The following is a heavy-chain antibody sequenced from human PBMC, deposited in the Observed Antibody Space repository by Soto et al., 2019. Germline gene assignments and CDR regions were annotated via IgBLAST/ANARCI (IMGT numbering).Heavy chain of an antibody. CDR2: IYYSGST. V-gene: IGHV4-59*01. J-gene: IGHJ4*02. CDR3: ARETIWCPGTKAYYFDY. D-gene: IGHD1-7*01. Sequence: ETLSLTCTVSGGSISSYYWSWIRQPPGKGLEWIGYIYYSGSTNYNPSLKSRVTISVDTSKNQFSLKLSSVTAADTAVYYCARETIWCPGTKAYYFDYCGQGTLVTVSS. CDR1: GGSISSYY.